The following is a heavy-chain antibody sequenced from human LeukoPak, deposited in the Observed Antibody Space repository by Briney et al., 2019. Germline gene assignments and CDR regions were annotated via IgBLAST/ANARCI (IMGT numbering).Heavy chain of an antibody. CDR3: ARDPDYGSESYCFDY. CDR2: ISSSSSTI. J-gene: IGHJ4*02. CDR1: GFTFSSYS. V-gene: IGHV3-48*01. Sequence: GGSLRLSCAASGFTFSSYSMNWVRQAPGKGLVWVSYISSSSSTIYYADSVKGRFTISRDNAKNSLYLQMNSLRAEDTAVYYCARDPDYGSESYCFDYWSQGTLVTVSS. D-gene: IGHD3-10*01.